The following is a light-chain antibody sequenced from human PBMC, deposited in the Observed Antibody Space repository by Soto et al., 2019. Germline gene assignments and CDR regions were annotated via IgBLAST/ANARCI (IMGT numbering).Light chain of an antibody. V-gene: IGKV1-12*01. Sequence: DIQMTQSPSSVSASLGDRVTITCRASQGITYWLAWYQQRPGRAPKCLIYAASILESGVPSRFSGSGSGTDFTLTIGSLQPEDFATYYCQQSYSTPLTFGGGTKVDI. CDR3: QQSYSTPLT. J-gene: IGKJ4*01. CDR1: QGITYW. CDR2: AAS.